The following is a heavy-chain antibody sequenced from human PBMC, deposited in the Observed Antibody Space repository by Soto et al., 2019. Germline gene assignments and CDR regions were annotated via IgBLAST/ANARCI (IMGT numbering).Heavy chain of an antibody. J-gene: IGHJ6*03. D-gene: IGHD2-15*01. CDR2: INRGRNEI. CDR3: ARGQREGYCEGDSCQGYYYYYMDV. Sequence: GGSLRLSCAASGFTFSSYWMDWVRQAPGKGLEWVANINRGRNEIYYVDSVKGRFTISRDNAKNSLYLQMNSLRAEDTAVYYCARGQREGYCEGDSCQGYYYYYMDVWGKGTTVTVSS. CDR1: GFTFSSYW. V-gene: IGHV3-7*02.